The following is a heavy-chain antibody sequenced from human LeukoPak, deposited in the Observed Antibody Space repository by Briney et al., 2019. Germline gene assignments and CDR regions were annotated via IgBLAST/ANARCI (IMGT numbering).Heavy chain of an antibody. CDR3: ARHAGGAIYFDY. D-gene: IGHD3-16*01. J-gene: IGHJ4*02. V-gene: IGHV4-59*08. Sequence: SETLSLTCTASGGSISSYYWSWIRQPPGKGLEWIGYIYYSGSTNYNPSLKSRVTISVDTSKNQFSLKLSSVTAADTAVYYCARHAGGAIYFDYWGQGTLVTVSS. CDR1: GGSISSYY. CDR2: IYYSGST.